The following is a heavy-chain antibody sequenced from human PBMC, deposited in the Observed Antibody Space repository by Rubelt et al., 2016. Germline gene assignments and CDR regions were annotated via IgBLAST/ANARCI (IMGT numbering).Heavy chain of an antibody. Sequence: VSCKASGYTFTSYAMHWVRQAPGQRLEWMGWINAGNGNTKYSQKFQGRVTITRDTSASTAYMELSSLRSEDTAVYYCARKTDKGYCSGGSCQNDAFEIWGQGTMVTVSS. CDR2: INAGNGNT. V-gene: IGHV1-3*01. CDR1: GYTFTSYA. D-gene: IGHD2-15*01. CDR3: ARKTDKGYCSGGSCQNDAFEI. J-gene: IGHJ3*02.